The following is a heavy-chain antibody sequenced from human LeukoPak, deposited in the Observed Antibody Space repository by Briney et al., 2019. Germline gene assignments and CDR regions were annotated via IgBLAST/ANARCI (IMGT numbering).Heavy chain of an antibody. V-gene: IGHV3-30*09. J-gene: IGHJ4*02. CDR3: ARGPDSSSWYAPPYFDY. CDR2: ISYDGSNK. Sequence: GGSLRLSCAASGFTFSSYAMHWVCQAPGKGLEWVAVISYDGSNKYYADSVKGRFAISRDNSKNTLYLQMNSLRAEDTAVYYCARGPDSSSWYAPPYFDYWGQGTLVTVSS. CDR1: GFTFSSYA. D-gene: IGHD6-13*01.